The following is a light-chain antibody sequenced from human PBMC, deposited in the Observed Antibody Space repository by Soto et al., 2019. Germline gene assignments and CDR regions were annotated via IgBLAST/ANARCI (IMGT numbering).Light chain of an antibody. CDR1: QPINSW. J-gene: IGKJ2*01. CDR2: DAS. CDR3: QQYKTSPFT. V-gene: IGKV1-5*01. Sequence: DVQMTQSPSTLSASVGDRVTITCRASQPINSWLAWFQQKPGKAPQLLIHDASSLESGVPPRFSGIGFGTDFTLTITNLQPEDVSTYYCQQYKTSPFTFGQGTKVDIK.